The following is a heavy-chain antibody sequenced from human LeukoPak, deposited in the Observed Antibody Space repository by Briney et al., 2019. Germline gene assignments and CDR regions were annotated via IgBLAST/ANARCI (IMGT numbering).Heavy chain of an antibody. Sequence: GGSLRLSCAVSGLTFSNSAIHWVRQASGKGLEWVGRIRSKPNNYMTSYAESLKGRFTISRDDSKNTAYLQMNSLKIEDTAVYYCTTSSLPDYWGQGTLVTVSS. V-gene: IGHV3-73*01. J-gene: IGHJ4*02. D-gene: IGHD2-2*01. CDR1: GLTFSNSA. CDR3: TTSSLPDY. CDR2: IRSKPNNYMT.